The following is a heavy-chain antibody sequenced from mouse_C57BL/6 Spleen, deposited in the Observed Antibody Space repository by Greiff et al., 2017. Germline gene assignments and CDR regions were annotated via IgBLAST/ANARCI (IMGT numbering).Heavy chain of an antibody. CDR2: ISSGGSYT. J-gene: IGHJ3*01. V-gene: IGHV5-6*01. D-gene: IGHD2-14*01. CDR1: GFTFSSYG. CDR3: ARQGTGTDCFAY. Sequence: EVQRVESGGDLVKPGGSLKLSCAASGFTFSSYGMSWVRQTPDKRLEWVATISSGGSYTYYPDSVKGRFTISRDNAKNTLYLQMSSLTSEDTAMYYCARQGTGTDCFAYWGQGTLVTVSA.